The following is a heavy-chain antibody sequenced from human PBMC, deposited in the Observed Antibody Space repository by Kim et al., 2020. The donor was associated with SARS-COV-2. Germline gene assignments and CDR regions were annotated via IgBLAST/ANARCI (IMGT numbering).Heavy chain of an antibody. CDR2: ISYDGSNK. V-gene: IGHV3-30*18. Sequence: GGSLRLSCAASGFTFSSYGMHWVRQAPGKGLEWVAVISYDGSNKYYADSVKGRFTISRDNSKNTLYLQMNSLRAEDTAVYYCAKASLGTMVRGVIPYFDYWGQGTLVTVSS. J-gene: IGHJ4*02. CDR1: GFTFSSYG. CDR3: AKASLGTMVRGVIPYFDY. D-gene: IGHD3-10*01.